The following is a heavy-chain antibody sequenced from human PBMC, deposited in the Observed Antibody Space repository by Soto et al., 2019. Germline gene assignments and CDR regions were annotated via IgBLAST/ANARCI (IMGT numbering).Heavy chain of an antibody. J-gene: IGHJ4*02. CDR1: GGSISSSSYY. CDR2: IYYSGST. D-gene: IGHD2-2*01. V-gene: IGHV4-39*01. CDR3: ARRSFDIVVVPAADRLQYYFDY. Sequence: SETLSLTCTVSGGSISSSSYYWGWIRQPPGKGLEWIGSIYYSGSTYYNPSLKSRVTISVDTSKNQFSLKLSSVTAADTAVYYCARRSFDIVVVPAADRLQYYFDYWGQGTLVTVSS.